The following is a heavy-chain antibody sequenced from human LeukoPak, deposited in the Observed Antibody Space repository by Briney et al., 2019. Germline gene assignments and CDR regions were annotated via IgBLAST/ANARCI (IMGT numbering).Heavy chain of an antibody. Sequence: GGSLRLSCAASGFTFSSYGMHWVRQAPGKGLEWVAVISYDGSNKYYADFVKGRFTISRDNSKNTLYLQMNSLRAEDTAVYYCAKSGSCSGGSCYSRSSAWFDPWGQGTLVTVSS. V-gene: IGHV3-30*18. CDR1: GFTFSSYG. CDR2: ISYDGSNK. D-gene: IGHD2-15*01. J-gene: IGHJ5*02. CDR3: AKSGSCSGGSCYSRSSAWFDP.